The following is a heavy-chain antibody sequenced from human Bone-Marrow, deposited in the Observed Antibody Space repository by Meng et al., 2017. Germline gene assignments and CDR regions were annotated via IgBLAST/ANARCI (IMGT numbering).Heavy chain of an antibody. D-gene: IGHD1-26*01. J-gene: IGHJ3*02. Sequence: ETLSLTCAASGFTFINYGMTWVRQAPGKGLERVSIIDSDGGAYYADSVKGRFTISRDNSKNTLYLQMNSLRAEDTAVYYCARVLEWELRLNAFDIWGQGTMVTVSS. CDR1: GFTFINYG. CDR3: ARVLEWELRLNAFDI. CDR2: IIDSDGGA. V-gene: IGHV3-23*01.